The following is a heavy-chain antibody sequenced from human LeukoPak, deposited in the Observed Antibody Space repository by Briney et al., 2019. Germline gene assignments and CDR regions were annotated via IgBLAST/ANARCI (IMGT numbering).Heavy chain of an antibody. Sequence: GRSLRLSCAASGFTFDDYTMHWVRQAPGKGPEWVSLINWEGGTTYYADSVKGRFTISRDNSKNSLYLQMARLRTEDTAFYYCAKATTVTTGFEFSIAFDIWGQGTMVTVSS. CDR3: AKATTVTTGFEFSIAFDI. CDR2: INWEGGTT. D-gene: IGHD4-17*01. V-gene: IGHV3-43*01. CDR1: GFTFDDYT. J-gene: IGHJ3*02.